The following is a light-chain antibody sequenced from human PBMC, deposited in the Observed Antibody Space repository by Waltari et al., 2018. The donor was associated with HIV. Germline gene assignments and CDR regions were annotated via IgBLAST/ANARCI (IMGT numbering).Light chain of an antibody. CDR1: SPNIAANT. CDR3: AAWDDGVNGWV. Sequence: QSVLTQSPSASGTPGQRVTIPCSGRSPNIAANTVSWYQQFSGTAPKLLIHSNNQRPPGVTDRFSGTKSGTAASLAISGLQSEDEADYYCAAWDDGVNGWVFGGGTKLTVL. J-gene: IGLJ3*02. CDR2: SNN. V-gene: IGLV1-44*01.